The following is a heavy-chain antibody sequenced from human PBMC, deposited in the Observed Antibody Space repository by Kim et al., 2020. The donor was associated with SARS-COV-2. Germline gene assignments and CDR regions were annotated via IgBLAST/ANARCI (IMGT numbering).Heavy chain of an antibody. V-gene: IGHV4-39*01. Sequence: YHTPSLKSRVTIAVDTAKNQFSLKLSSVTAADTAVYYCASSGSGSYPFDYWGQGTLVTVSS. CDR3: ASSGSGSYPFDY. D-gene: IGHD1-26*01. J-gene: IGHJ4*02.